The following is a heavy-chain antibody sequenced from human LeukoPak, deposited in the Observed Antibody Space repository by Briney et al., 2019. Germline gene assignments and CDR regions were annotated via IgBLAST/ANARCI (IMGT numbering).Heavy chain of an antibody. CDR3: ARGLSNSRRTLLGLDY. Sequence: PSETLSLTCAVYGGSFSGYYWSWIRQPPGKGLEWIGEINHSGSTNYNPSLKSRVTISVDTSKNQFSLKLSSVTAADTAVYYCARGLSNSRRTLLGLDYWSQGTLVTVSS. V-gene: IGHV4-34*01. CDR1: GGSFSGYY. CDR2: INHSGST. J-gene: IGHJ4*02. D-gene: IGHD3-16*01.